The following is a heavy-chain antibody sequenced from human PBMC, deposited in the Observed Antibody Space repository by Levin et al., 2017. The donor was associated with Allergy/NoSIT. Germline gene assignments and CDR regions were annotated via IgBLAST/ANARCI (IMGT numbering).Heavy chain of an antibody. CDR2: IWYDGSNK. D-gene: IGHD1-14*01. V-gene: IGHV3-33*01. Sequence: GGSLRLSCAASGFTFSSYGMHWVRQAPGKGLEWVAVIWYDGSNKYYADSVKGRFTISRDNSKNTLYLQMNSLRAEDTAVYYCARDLAGISGAYYFDYWGQGTLVTVSS. J-gene: IGHJ4*02. CDR1: GFTFSSYG. CDR3: ARDLAGISGAYYFDY.